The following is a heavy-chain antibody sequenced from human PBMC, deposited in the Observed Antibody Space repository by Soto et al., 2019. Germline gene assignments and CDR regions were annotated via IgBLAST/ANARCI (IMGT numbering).Heavy chain of an antibody. CDR2: IYYSGST. CDR1: GGSISRNSYY. V-gene: IGHV4-39*01. J-gene: IGHJ4*02. D-gene: IGHD1-1*01. Sequence: QMQLQESGPGLVKPSETLSLTCTVSGGSISRNSYYWGWIRQPPGKGLEWIGSIYYSGSTYYNPSLKSRVTISVDTSKIQFSLKLSSVTAADTAVYYCARHDWNGVDYWGQGTLVTVSS. CDR3: ARHDWNGVDY.